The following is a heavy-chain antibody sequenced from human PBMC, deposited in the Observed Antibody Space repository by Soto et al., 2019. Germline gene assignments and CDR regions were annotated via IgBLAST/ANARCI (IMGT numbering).Heavy chain of an antibody. D-gene: IGHD3-22*01. J-gene: IGHJ4*02. Sequence: GGSMRLSCAASGFAFSTHAMNWVRQAPGKGLEWVSYISTRGDNINYADSVKGRFTISRDNAKNSLYLQMNSLRAEDTAVYYCASPYDSSGYYHPHVGNWGQGALVTVSS. CDR1: GFAFSTHA. CDR3: ASPYDSSGYYHPHVGN. CDR2: ISTRGDNI. V-gene: IGHV3-48*03.